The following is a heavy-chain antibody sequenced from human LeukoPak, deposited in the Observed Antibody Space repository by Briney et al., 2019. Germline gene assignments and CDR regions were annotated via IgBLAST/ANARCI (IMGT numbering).Heavy chain of an antibody. CDR3: ARSLGGAYDY. Sequence: GGSLRLSCAASGFPFSSYSMHWVRQAPGKGLVWVSRINIDGSNTNYADSVKGRFTISRDNAKNTLYLQMDSLRAEDTAVYYCARSLGGAYDYWGQGTLVTVSS. CDR1: GFPFSSYS. V-gene: IGHV3-74*01. CDR2: INIDGSNT. D-gene: IGHD1-26*01. J-gene: IGHJ4*02.